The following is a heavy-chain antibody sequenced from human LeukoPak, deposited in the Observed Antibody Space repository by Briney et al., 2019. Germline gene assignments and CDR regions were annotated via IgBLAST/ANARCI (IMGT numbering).Heavy chain of an antibody. CDR2: IYYSGST. J-gene: IGHJ4*02. CDR1: GFSISTSGMC. Sequence: SGPTLVNPTQTLTLTCTFSGFSISTSGMCVSWIRQPPGKGLEWIGYIYYSGSTNYNPSLKSRVTISVDTSKNQFSLKLSSVTAADTAVYYCARDLGYSSGWYRTNYFDYWGQGTLVTVSS. CDR3: ARDLGYSSGWYRTNYFDY. V-gene: IGHV4-61*08. D-gene: IGHD6-19*01.